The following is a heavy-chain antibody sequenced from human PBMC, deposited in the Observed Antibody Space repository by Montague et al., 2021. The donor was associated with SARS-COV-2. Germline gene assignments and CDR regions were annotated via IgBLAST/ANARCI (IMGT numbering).Heavy chain of an antibody. CDR1: GFSFSNYD. CDR3: ERETTVRYYYAMDV. V-gene: IGHV3-13*04. J-gene: IGHJ6*02. CDR2: IDTAGHT. D-gene: IGHD3-16*01. Sequence: SLRLSCAASGFSFSNYDMYWVRQATGKGLEWVSGIDTAGHTYYPGSVKGRFTISSENANNALYLQMNSLRDGDTAVYYCERETTVRYYYAMDVWGQGTTVTVSS.